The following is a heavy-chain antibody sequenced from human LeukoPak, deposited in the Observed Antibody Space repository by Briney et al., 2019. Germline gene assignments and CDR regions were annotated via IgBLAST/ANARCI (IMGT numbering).Heavy chain of an antibody. CDR2: ISYSGST. J-gene: IGHJ4*02. Sequence: SETLSLTCTVSGGYITSYYWSWIRQPPGKGLEWIGYISYSGSTNYNPSLKSRVTISVDTSKNQFSLKLSSVTAADTAVYYCARDNDMGFEYWGQGTLVTVSS. CDR3: ARDNDMGFEY. CDR1: GGYITSYY. V-gene: IGHV4-59*01. D-gene: IGHD3-9*01.